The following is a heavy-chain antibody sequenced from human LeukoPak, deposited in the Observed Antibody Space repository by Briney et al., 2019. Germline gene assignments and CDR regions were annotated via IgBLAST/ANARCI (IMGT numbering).Heavy chain of an antibody. V-gene: IGHV3-48*03. Sequence: GGSLRLSCAASGFTFSSYEMNWVRQAPWKALEWVSYISSSGSTIYSADSVRSRFTISRDNAKNSLYLQMTSLRADDTAVYYCATLRRQLVDYWGQGTLVTVSS. J-gene: IGHJ4*02. CDR1: GFTFSSYE. D-gene: IGHD6-13*01. CDR2: ISSSGSTI. CDR3: ATLRRQLVDY.